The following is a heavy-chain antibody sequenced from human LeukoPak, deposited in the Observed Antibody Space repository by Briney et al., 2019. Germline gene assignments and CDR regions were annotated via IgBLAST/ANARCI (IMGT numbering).Heavy chain of an antibody. Sequence: SETLSLTCTVSGGSISSYYWSWIRQPPGKGLEWIEYIYYSGSTNYNPSLKSRVTISVDTSKNQFSLKLSSVTAADTAVYYCARAPSFDYFDYWGQGTLVTVSS. CDR1: GGSISSYY. J-gene: IGHJ4*02. CDR3: ARAPSFDYFDY. CDR2: IYYSGST. D-gene: IGHD3-3*01. V-gene: IGHV4-59*08.